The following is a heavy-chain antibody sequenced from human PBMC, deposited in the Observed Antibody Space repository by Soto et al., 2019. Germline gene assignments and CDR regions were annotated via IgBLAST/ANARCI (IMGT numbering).Heavy chain of an antibody. V-gene: IGHV3-74*01. D-gene: IGHD3-3*01. CDR1: GITFSTYR. Sequence: EVQLVESGGGLVQPGGSLRLSCVVSGITFSTYRMHWVRQAPGKGLVWVSHIKSDGTVTHYTDSVRGRFIISRDNAKNTLFLQMNSLRAEDTAVYYCARENYDFWSGYYLHYWGQGTLVTVSS. J-gene: IGHJ4*02. CDR3: ARENYDFWSGYYLHY. CDR2: IKSDGTVT.